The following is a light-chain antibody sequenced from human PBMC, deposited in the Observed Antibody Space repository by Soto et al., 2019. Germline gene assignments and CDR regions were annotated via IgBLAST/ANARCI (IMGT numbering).Light chain of an antibody. CDR1: QSVSSN. V-gene: IGKV3-15*01. CDR3: QQYNNWP. Sequence: EIVMTQSPATLSVSPGERATLSCRASQSVSSNLAWYQQKPDQAPRLLIYGASTRATGIPARFSGSGSWTEFTLTISRLQSEDFAVYYCQQYNNWPFGQGTKVEI. CDR2: GAS. J-gene: IGKJ1*01.